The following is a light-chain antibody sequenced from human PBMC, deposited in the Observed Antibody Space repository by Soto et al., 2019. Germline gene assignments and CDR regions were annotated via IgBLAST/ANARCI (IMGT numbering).Light chain of an antibody. CDR3: QTWGTGIQV. J-gene: IGLJ1*01. Sequence: QPVLTQSPSASASLGASVRLTCTLSSGHSSYAIAWHQQQPEKGPRYLMKLNSDGSHNKGDGIPDRFSGSSSGAERYLTISSLQSEDAADYYCQTWGTGIQVFGTGTKLTVL. CDR2: LNSDGSH. CDR1: SGHSSYA. V-gene: IGLV4-69*01.